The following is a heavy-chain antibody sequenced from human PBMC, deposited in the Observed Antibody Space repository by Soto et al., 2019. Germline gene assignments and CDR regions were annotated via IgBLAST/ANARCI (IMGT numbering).Heavy chain of an antibody. CDR3: ARHSDRFLEWFRYGMYV. Sequence: PGGSLRLSCAASGFTFSSYSMNWVRQAPGKGLEWVSSISSSSSYIYYADSVKGRFTISRDNAKNSLYLQMNSLRAEDTAVYYCARHSDRFLEWFRYGMYVWGQGTTVTVSS. CDR2: ISSSSSYI. D-gene: IGHD3-3*01. CDR1: GFTFSSYS. J-gene: IGHJ6*02. V-gene: IGHV3-21*01.